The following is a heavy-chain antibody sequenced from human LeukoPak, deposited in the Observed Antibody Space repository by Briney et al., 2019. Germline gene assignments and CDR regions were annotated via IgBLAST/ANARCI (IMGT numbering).Heavy chain of an antibody. CDR3: AGSGDIVATKSFDY. D-gene: IGHD5-12*01. J-gene: IGHJ4*02. Sequence: ASVKVSCRASGYTFTSYGISWVRQAPGQGLEWMGWISAYNGNTNYAQKFQGRVTMTTDTSTSTAYMELRSLRSDDTAVYYCAGSGDIVATKSFDYWGQGTLVTVSS. CDR1: GYTFTSYG. V-gene: IGHV1-18*01. CDR2: ISAYNGNT.